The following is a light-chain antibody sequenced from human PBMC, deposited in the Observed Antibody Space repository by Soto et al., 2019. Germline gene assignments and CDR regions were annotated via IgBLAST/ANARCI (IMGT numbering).Light chain of an antibody. V-gene: IGKV1-39*01. CDR1: QSITIF. J-gene: IGKJ1*01. CDR3: QQSYNTPRT. Sequence: DIQMTQSPSSLSASVGDSVTITCRASQSITIFLNWYQQKPGKAPKLLIYGATSLQSGVPSRFSGSVFGTDYTLTISSLQPEDFATYYCQQSYNTPRTFGQGTQVEIK. CDR2: GAT.